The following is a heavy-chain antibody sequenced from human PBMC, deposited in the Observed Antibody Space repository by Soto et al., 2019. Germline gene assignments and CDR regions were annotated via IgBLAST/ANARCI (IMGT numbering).Heavy chain of an antibody. Sequence: EVQLLESGGGLVQPGGSLSLSCAASGFIFSSYAMTWVRQAPGKGLEWVSAIGDSGSSTYYADSVKGRFTISRDNSRNTLYLQMNSLRAEDTAVYYCAKLVSSSSSLWGQGTLVTVSS. D-gene: IGHD6-6*01. J-gene: IGHJ4*02. CDR2: IGDSGSST. V-gene: IGHV3-23*01. CDR3: AKLVSSSSSL. CDR1: GFIFSSYA.